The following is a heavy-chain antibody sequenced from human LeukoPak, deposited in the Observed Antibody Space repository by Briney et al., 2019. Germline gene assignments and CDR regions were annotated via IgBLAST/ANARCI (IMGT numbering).Heavy chain of an antibody. CDR3: ARSQRGYSYGNLDY. CDR1: SGSISSTSYY. Sequence: SETLSLTCTASSGSISSTSYYWSWIRQPPGKGLEWIGYIYYSGSTNYNPSLKSRVTISVDTSKNQFSLKLSSVTAADTAVYYCARSQRGYSYGNLDYWGQGTLVTVSS. V-gene: IGHV4-61*01. J-gene: IGHJ4*02. CDR2: IYYSGST. D-gene: IGHD5-18*01.